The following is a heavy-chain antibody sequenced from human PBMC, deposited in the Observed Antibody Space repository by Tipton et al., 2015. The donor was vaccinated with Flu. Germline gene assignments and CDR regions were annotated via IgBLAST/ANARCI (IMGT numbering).Heavy chain of an antibody. Sequence: LRLSCTVSRGSISGYFWSWIRQPPGKGLEWIGYIYYTGRTKQNPSLKSRVTISVDTSKNQFSLKLSSVTTADTAVYYCARYHCPNGICDSFDYWGQGTPVTVSS. J-gene: IGHJ4*02. D-gene: IGHD2-8*01. CDR3: ARYHCPNGICDSFDY. CDR2: IYYTGRT. CDR1: RGSISGYF. V-gene: IGHV4-59*01.